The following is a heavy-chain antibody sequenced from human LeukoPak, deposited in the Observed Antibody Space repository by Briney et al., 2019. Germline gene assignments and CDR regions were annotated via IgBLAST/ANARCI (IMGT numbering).Heavy chain of an antibody. CDR1: GFTFSSYG. CDR3: ARDYSGNWGMNY. D-gene: IGHD7-27*01. CDR2: IWYDGSDK. J-gene: IGHJ4*02. Sequence: PGGSLRLSCAASGFTFSSYGMHWVRQAPGKGLEWVAVIWYDGSDKYYADSVKGRFTISRDNSKNTLFLQMNSLRAEDTAVYYCARDYSGNWGMNYWGQGTLVTVSS. V-gene: IGHV3-33*08.